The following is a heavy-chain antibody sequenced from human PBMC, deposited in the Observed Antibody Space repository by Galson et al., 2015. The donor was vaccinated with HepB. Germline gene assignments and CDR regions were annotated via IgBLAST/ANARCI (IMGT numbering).Heavy chain of an antibody. Sequence: LRLSCAASGFTVSSNYMSWARQAPGKGLEWIGRIYYNGNTYYNPSLKSRVTISVDTSKNQFSLKLSSVTAADTTGYYCARASPYSGNYGLPDAFDIWGQGSTVTVSS. V-gene: IGHV4-59*05. J-gene: IGHJ3*02. CDR3: ARASPYSGNYGLPDAFDI. CDR2: IYYNGNT. D-gene: IGHD3-10*01. CDR1: GFTVSSNY.